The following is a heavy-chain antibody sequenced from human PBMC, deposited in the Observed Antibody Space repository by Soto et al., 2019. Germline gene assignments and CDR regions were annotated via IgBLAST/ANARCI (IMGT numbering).Heavy chain of an antibody. Sequence: PGESLKISCKGSGYTFRDYWIAWVRQMPGKSLECMGIIYPGDSDTRYSPSFQGQVIISADKSLSTAYLQWSSLKASDTAIYYCARGTQLPTYFDFWGQGTLVTVSS. V-gene: IGHV5-51*01. J-gene: IGHJ4*02. CDR1: GYTFRDYW. CDR3: ARGTQLPTYFDF. CDR2: IYPGDSDT. D-gene: IGHD5-18*01.